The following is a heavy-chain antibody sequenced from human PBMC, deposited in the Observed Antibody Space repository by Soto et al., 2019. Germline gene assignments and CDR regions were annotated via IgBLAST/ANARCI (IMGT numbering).Heavy chain of an antibody. Sequence: QVQLVESGGGVVQPGRSLRLSCAASGFTFSIYGMHWVRQAPGKGLEWVAGISYDVSNKYYEDSVKGRFTISRDNSKNTQHLHMNSLRAEDTAVYCCARSIAARGSLDYWGQGSRVTVSS. CDR3: ARSIAARGSLDY. CDR1: GFTFSIYG. D-gene: IGHD6-6*01. V-gene: IGHV3-30*03. J-gene: IGHJ4*02. CDR2: ISYDVSNK.